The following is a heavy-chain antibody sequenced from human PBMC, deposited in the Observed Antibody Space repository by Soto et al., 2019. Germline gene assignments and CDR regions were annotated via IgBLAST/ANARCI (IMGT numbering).Heavy chain of an antibody. V-gene: IGHV3-30*18. CDR3: AKVLGYCSSTSCYRGGYFYYGLDV. D-gene: IGHD2-2*02. J-gene: IGHJ6*02. CDR2: ISYDGSDK. Sequence: GGSLRLSCAASGFTFSSYGMHWVRQAPGKGLEWVAVISYDGSDKYYGDSVKGRFTIPRDNSKNTLYLQMNSLRAEDTAVYYCAKVLGYCSSTSCYRGGYFYYGLDVWGQGTTVTVSS. CDR1: GFTFSSYG.